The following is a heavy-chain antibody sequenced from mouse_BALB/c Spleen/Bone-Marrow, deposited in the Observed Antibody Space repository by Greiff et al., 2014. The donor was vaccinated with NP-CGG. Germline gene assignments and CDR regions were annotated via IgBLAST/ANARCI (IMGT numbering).Heavy chain of an antibody. J-gene: IGHJ3*01. D-gene: IGHD2-3*01. CDR1: GFSLTSYG. CDR3: ARHDNDGYYLAY. V-gene: IGHV2-6-2*01. CDR2: IWSDRST. Sequence: VMLVESGPDLVAPSQSLSITCTVSGFSLTSYGVHWVRQPPGKGLEWLVVIWSDRSTTYNSALKSRLSISKDNSKSQVFLKMNSLQTDDTAMYYCARHDNDGYYLAYWGQGTLVTVSA.